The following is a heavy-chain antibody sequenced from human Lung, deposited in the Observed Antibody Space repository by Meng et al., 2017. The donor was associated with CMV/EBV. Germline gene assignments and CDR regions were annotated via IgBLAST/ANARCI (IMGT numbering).Heavy chain of an antibody. CDR2: IKQDGGER. J-gene: IGHJ5*01. Sequence: GESXKISCAASGFTFSNYWMSWVRQAPGKGLEWVANIKQDGGERYYVDSVKGRFTISRDNAKNTLYLQMNSLRAEDTAMYFCARAATYDFGSGSYSDSWGQGTLVTVSS. D-gene: IGHD3-10*01. CDR3: ARAATYDFGSGSYSDS. V-gene: IGHV3-7*04. CDR1: GFTFSNYW.